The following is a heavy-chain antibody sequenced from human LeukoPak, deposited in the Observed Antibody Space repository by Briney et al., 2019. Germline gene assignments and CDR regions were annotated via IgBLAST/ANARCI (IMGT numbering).Heavy chain of an antibody. CDR1: GYTFTSYG. J-gene: IGHJ4*02. Sequence: ASVKVSCKASGYTFTSYGISWVRQAPGQGLEWMGWISAYNGNTNYAQKLQGRVTMTTDTSTSTAYMELRSLRSDDTAVYYCARQDIVLMVYGEFDYWGQGTLVTVSS. CDR3: ARQDIVLMVYGEFDY. V-gene: IGHV1-18*01. D-gene: IGHD2-8*01. CDR2: ISAYNGNT.